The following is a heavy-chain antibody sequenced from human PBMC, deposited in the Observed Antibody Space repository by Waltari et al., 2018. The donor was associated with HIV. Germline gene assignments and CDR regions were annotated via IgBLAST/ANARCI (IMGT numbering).Heavy chain of an antibody. D-gene: IGHD3-16*01. V-gene: IGHV3-30*18. CDR2: ISSYDGNNK. CDR1: GFTFISYG. CDR3: ANLDSGQAGG. Sequence: QVQLVESGGGVVQPGRSLRLSCAASGFTFISYGMHWVRQAPGKGLEWVAVISSYDGNNKYYADSVKGRLTISRDNSKSTLYLQMNSLRAEDTAVYYCANLDSGQAGGWGQGTLVTVSS. J-gene: IGHJ4*02.